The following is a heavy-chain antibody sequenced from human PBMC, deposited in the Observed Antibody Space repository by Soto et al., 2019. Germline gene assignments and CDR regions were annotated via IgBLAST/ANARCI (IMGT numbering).Heavy chain of an antibody. CDR1: GWSLSGYY. CDR3: ARGGAGSGAARRHYCYYGMDA. D-gene: IGHD3-10*01. V-gene: IGHV4-34*01. Sequence: SATLSLTCAFYGWSLSGYYWSWIRQPPGKGLEWIGEINPSGSTNYNPSLKSRVTISVDTSKNQFSMQHSSVTAADTDVDYCARGGAGSGAARRHYCYYGMDAWGLGPAGT. J-gene: IGHJ6*02. CDR2: INPSGST.